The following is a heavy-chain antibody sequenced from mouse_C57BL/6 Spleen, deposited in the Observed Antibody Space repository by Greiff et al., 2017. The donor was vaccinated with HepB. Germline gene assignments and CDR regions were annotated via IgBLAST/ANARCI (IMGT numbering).Heavy chain of an antibody. CDR2: IDLNSGGT. J-gene: IGHJ2*03. V-gene: IGHV1-62-3*01. CDR3: AREGLGRGYDY. D-gene: IGHD4-1*01. Sequence: QVQLQQPGAELVKPGASVKLSCKASGYTFTSYWMLWVKQRPERGLGWIGRIDLNSGGTKCNEKFKSKATLTVDKPSSTAYMQRSSLTSEDSAVYYCAREGLGRGYDYWSLGTSPTVSS. CDR1: GYTFTSYW.